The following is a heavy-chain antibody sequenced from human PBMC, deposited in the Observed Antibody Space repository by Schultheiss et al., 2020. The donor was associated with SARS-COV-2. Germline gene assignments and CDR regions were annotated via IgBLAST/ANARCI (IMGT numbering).Heavy chain of an antibody. CDR2: IKSKTDGGRT. D-gene: IGHD6-13*01. V-gene: IGHV3-15*07. CDR3: TTQQLVFDY. J-gene: IGHJ4*02. Sequence: GGSLRLSCAASGFTFSNAWMSWVRQAPGKGLEWVGHIKSKTDGGRTDYAAPVKGRFTISRDDSKNTLYLQMNSLKTEDTAVYYCTTQQLVFDYWGQGTLGSVSS. CDR1: GFTFSNAW.